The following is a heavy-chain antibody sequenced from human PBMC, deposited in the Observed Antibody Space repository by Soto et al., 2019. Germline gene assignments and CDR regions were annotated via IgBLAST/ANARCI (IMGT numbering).Heavy chain of an antibody. Sequence: EVQLVESGGGLVQPGGSLRLSCAASGFTFSSYSMNWVRQAPGKGLEWVSYISSSSRTIYCADSVKGRFTISRDNAKNALYLQMNSLGAEDTAVYYWAREWDGDGYNSGWFDPWGQGTLVTVSS. D-gene: IGHD5-12*01. CDR3: AREWDGDGYNSGWFDP. CDR2: ISSSSRTI. V-gene: IGHV3-48*01. J-gene: IGHJ5*02. CDR1: GFTFSSYS.